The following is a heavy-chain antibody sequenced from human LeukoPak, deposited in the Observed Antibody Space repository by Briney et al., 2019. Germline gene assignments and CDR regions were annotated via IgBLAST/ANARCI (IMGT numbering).Heavy chain of an antibody. CDR3: ARLIGASAFDY. J-gene: IGHJ4*02. Sequence: KPSETLSLTCAVSGYSISTGYYWGWIRRPPGKGLEWIGSVFHSGSTYYNPSLKSRVTISVDTSKNQFSLKLSSVTAADTAVYYCARLIGASAFDYWGQGTLVTVSS. D-gene: IGHD2-21*01. CDR2: VFHSGST. V-gene: IGHV4-38-2*01. CDR1: GYSISTGYY.